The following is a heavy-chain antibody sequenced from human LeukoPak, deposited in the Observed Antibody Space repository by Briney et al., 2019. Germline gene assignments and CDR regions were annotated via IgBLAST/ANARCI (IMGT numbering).Heavy chain of an antibody. J-gene: IGHJ4*02. Sequence: PGGSLRLSCAASGFTFSNYAMSWVRQAPGKGLEWVSALSGSGGSTYYADSVKGRFTISRDNSKNTLYLQMNSLRAEDTAVYYCAKLVLIVAKSAADYWGQGTLVTVSS. CDR2: LSGSGGST. CDR1: GFTFSNYA. V-gene: IGHV3-23*01. D-gene: IGHD5-12*01. CDR3: AKLVLIVAKSAADY.